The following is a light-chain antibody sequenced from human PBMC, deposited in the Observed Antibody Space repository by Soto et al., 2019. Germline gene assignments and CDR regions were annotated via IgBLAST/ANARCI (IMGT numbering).Light chain of an antibody. Sequence: QSALTQPASVSGSPGQSITISCTGTSSDVGTYNYVSWYQQHPGKVPKLMIYDVSNRPSGVSSRFSGSKSGNTASLTISGLQAEDEADYYCSSFTSSNTPVFGTGTKVTVL. CDR3: SSFTSSNTPV. CDR2: DVS. J-gene: IGLJ1*01. CDR1: SSDVGTYNY. V-gene: IGLV2-14*01.